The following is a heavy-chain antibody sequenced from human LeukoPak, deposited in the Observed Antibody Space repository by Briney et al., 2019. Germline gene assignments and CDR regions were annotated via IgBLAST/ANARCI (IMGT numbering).Heavy chain of an antibody. V-gene: IGHV4-31*02. Sequence: LRLSCAASGFTFSSYAMSWVRQAPGKGLEWIGYIYYSGSTYYNPSLKSRVTISVDTSKNQFSLKLSSVTAADTAVYYCARVGQLVLFDYWGQGTLVTVSS. CDR3: ARVGQLVLFDY. CDR2: IYYSGST. CDR1: GFTFSSYA. J-gene: IGHJ4*02. D-gene: IGHD6-6*01.